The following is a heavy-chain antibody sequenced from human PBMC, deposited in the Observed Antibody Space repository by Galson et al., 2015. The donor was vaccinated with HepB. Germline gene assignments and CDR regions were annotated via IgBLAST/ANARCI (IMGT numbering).Heavy chain of an antibody. Sequence: LRLSCAASGFTFINYCMSWVRQAPGKGLEGVSAMSGSGTVTYYADSVKGRFTISRDSSKNTLYLQMNSLGAEDTAVYYCAKGIEHTSGADAFDMWGQGTMDTVSS. D-gene: IGHD6-25*01. V-gene: IGHV3-23*01. CDR2: MSGSGTVT. J-gene: IGHJ3*02. CDR1: GFTFINYC. CDR3: AKGIEHTSGADAFDM.